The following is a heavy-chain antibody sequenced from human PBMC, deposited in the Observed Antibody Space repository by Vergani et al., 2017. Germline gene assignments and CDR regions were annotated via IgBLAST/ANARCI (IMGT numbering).Heavy chain of an antibody. CDR2: IYHDGTT. V-gene: IGHV4-30-4*08. CDR3: ARHWDEDGGSLDY. J-gene: IGHJ4*02. Sequence: QVQLQESGPGLVKPSQTLSLTCVVSGDSISSGDYYWSWVRQTPEKGLEWIGYIYHDGTTYYHPSLKSRVIISVETSKNQFSLNLISVTATETAVYYCARHWDEDGGSLDYWGQGTLVTVSS. CDR1: GDSISSGDYY. D-gene: IGHD4-23*01.